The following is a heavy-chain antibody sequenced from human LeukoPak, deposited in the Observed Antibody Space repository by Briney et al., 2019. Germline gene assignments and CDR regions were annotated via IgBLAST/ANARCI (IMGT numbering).Heavy chain of an antibody. V-gene: IGHV4-59*01. CDR2: IYYSGST. J-gene: IGHJ3*02. CDR1: GGSISSYY. Sequence: PSETLSLTCTVSGGSISSYYWSWIRQPPAKGLEWIGYIYYSGSTNYNPSLKSRVTISVDTSKNQFSLKLSSVTAADTAVYYCARNSAYYDILTGYSPQGAFDIWGQGTMVTVSS. D-gene: IGHD3-9*01. CDR3: ARNSAYYDILTGYSPQGAFDI.